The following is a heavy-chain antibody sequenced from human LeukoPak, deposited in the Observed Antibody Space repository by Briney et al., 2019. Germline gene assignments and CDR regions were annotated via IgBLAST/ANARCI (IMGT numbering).Heavy chain of an antibody. J-gene: IGHJ4*02. V-gene: IGHV3-21*01. D-gene: IGHD6-13*01. Sequence: GGSLRLSCAASGFTFSSYSMNWVRQAPGKGLEWVSSISSSSSYIYYADSVKGRFTISRDNAKNSLYLQMNSLRAEDTAVYYCASFWQQLVLFNYWGQGTLVTVSS. CDR3: ASFWQQLVLFNY. CDR1: GFTFSSYS. CDR2: ISSSSSYI.